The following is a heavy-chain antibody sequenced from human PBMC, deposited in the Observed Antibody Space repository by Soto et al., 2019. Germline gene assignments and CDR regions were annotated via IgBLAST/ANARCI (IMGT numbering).Heavy chain of an antibody. Sequence: PGGSLRLSCAASGFTFSNAWMSWVRQAPGKGLEWVGRIKSKTDGGTTDYAAPVKGRFTISRDDSKNTLYLQMNSLKTEYTAVYYCTTGWGITGTTYWGQGTLVTVSS. CDR2: IKSKTDGGTT. D-gene: IGHD1-20*01. V-gene: IGHV3-15*01. CDR1: GFTFSNAW. J-gene: IGHJ4*02. CDR3: TTGWGITGTTY.